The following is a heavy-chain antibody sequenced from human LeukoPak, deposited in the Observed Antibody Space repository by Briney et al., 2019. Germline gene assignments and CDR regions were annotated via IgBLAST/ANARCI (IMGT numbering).Heavy chain of an antibody. V-gene: IGHV3-30-3*01. Sequence: PGRSLRLSRAAPGFTFSNYAMHWVRPAPGKGLEWVAVISYDGTNKYYADSVKGRFTISRDNSKNTMYLQMNSLRAEDTAMYYCARAPMSYDSSGFGGAFDIWGQGTMVTVSS. J-gene: IGHJ3*02. D-gene: IGHD3-22*01. CDR3: ARAPMSYDSSGFGGAFDI. CDR2: ISYDGTNK. CDR1: GFTFSNYA.